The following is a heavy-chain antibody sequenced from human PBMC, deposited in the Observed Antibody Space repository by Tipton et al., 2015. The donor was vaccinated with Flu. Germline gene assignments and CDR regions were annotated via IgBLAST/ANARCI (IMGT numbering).Heavy chain of an antibody. CDR2: ISPYSGDT. J-gene: IGHJ3*02. V-gene: IGHV1-18*01. CDR3: ARRWQEYACDI. D-gene: IGHD2-15*01. CDR1: GYSFTNYG. Sequence: QLVQSGAEVKKPGASVKVSCKASGYSFTNYGISWVRQAPGQGLEWMGWISPYSGDTNFAQRLQDRVTMTTDSSTTTAYMELRSLKADDTALFFCARRWQEYACDICGQGTMVTVSS.